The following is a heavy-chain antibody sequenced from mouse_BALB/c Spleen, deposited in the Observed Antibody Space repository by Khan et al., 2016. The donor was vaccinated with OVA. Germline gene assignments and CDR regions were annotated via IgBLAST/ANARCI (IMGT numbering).Heavy chain of an antibody. Sequence: QVQLQQSGAELVKPGASVKMSCKASGYTFTSYWMHWVKQRPGQGLEWIGYINPSTGYTEYNQRFKDKATLTADKSSITAYMQLSSLTSEESAVYYCANHGSSSAWLTYWGQGTLVTVSA. CDR3: ANHGSSSAWLTY. CDR1: GYTFTSYW. V-gene: IGHV1-7*01. D-gene: IGHD1-1*01. J-gene: IGHJ3*01. CDR2: INPSTGYT.